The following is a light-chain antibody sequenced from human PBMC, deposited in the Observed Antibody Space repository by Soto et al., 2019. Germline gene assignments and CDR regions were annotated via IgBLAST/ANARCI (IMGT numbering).Light chain of an antibody. V-gene: IGKV1-5*03. Sequence: DIQMTQSPSTLSASVGDTVTITCRASQGIRTDLGWYQQKPGKAPKRLIYKASSLESGVPSRFSGRGSGTEFTLTISSLQPDDFATYDCQHYNSYSEAFGQGTKVDIK. CDR3: QHYNSYSEA. CDR1: QGIRTD. J-gene: IGKJ1*01. CDR2: KAS.